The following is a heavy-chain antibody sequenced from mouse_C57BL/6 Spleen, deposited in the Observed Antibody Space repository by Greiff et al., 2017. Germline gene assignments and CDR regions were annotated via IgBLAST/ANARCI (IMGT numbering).Heavy chain of an antibody. V-gene: IGHV1-80*01. J-gene: IGHJ1*03. CDR3: ARRGITTVVGYFDV. CDR1: GYAFSSYW. Sequence: VKLQESGAELVKPGASVKISCKASGYAFSSYWMNWVKQRPGKGLEWIGQIYPGDGDTNYNGKFKGKATLTADKSSSTAYMQLSSLTSEDSAVYFCARRGITTVVGYFDVWGTGTTVTVSS. CDR2: IYPGDGDT. D-gene: IGHD1-1*01.